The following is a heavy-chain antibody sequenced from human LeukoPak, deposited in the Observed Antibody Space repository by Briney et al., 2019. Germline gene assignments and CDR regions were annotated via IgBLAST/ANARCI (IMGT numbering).Heavy chain of an antibody. V-gene: IGHV1-69*06. Sequence: ASVKVSCKASGYTFTGYYMHWVRQAPGQGLEWMGGIIPIFGTANYAQKFQGRVTITADKSTSTAYMELSSLRSEDTAVYYCARRNYDYVWGSFYWFDPWGQGTLVTVSS. CDR1: GYTFTGYY. CDR2: IIPIFGTA. D-gene: IGHD3-16*01. J-gene: IGHJ5*02. CDR3: ARRNYDYVWGSFYWFDP.